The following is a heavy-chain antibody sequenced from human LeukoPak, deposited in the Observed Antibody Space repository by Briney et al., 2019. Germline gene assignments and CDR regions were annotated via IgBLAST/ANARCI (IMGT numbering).Heavy chain of an antibody. D-gene: IGHD3-10*01. CDR2: IYYSGST. CDR3: ARDPFGSNAFDI. Sequence: SETLSLTCTVSGGSISSYYWSWIRQPPGKGLEWIGYIYYSGSTNYNPSLKSRVTISVDTSKNQFSLKLSSVTAADTAVYYCARDPFGSNAFDIWGQGTVVAVSS. J-gene: IGHJ3*02. CDR1: GGSISSYY. V-gene: IGHV4-59*12.